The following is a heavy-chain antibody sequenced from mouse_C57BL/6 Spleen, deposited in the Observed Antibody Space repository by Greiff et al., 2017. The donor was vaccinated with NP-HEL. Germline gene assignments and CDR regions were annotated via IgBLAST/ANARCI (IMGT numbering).Heavy chain of an antibody. CDR2: IDPETGGT. V-gene: IGHV1-15*01. CDR3: TRGRQLRLRMDY. J-gene: IGHJ4*01. Sequence: QVQLQQSGAELVRPGASVTLSCKASGYTFTDYEMHWVKQTPVHGLEWIGAIDPETGGTAYNQKFKGKAILTADKSSSTAYMELRSLTSEDSAVYYCTRGRQLRLRMDYWGQGTSVTVSS. D-gene: IGHD3-2*02. CDR1: GYTFTDYE.